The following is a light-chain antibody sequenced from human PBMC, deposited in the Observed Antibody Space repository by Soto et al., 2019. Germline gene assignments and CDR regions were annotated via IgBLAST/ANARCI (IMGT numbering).Light chain of an antibody. CDR2: EVS. CDR3: SSYTSSSTWV. Sequence: QSVLTQPASVSGSPGQWITISCTGTSSDVGGYNYVSWYQQHPGKAPKRMIYEVSNRPSGVSNRFSGSKSGNTASLTISGLQAEDEADYYCSSYTSSSTWVFGGGTKVTVL. V-gene: IGLV2-14*01. J-gene: IGLJ3*02. CDR1: SSDVGGYNY.